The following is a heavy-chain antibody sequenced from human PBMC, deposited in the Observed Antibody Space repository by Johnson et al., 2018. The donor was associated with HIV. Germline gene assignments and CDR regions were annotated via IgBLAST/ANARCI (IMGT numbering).Heavy chain of an antibody. CDR1: GFTFSSYG. D-gene: IGHD3-10*01. J-gene: IGHJ3*02. CDR3: AREGKDAFDI. Sequence: QVHLVESGGGVVQPGRSLRLSCAASGFTFSSYGMHWVRQAPGRGLEWAAFIWYDGSNERYADSVKGRFTISRDNSKNTLYLQMNSLRAEDTAVYYCAREGKDAFDIWGQGTMVTVSS. CDR2: IWYDGSNE. V-gene: IGHV3-33*01.